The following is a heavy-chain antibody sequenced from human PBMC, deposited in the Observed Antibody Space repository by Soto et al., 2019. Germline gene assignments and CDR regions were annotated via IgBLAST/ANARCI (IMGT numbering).Heavy chain of an antibody. Sequence: EVLLLESGGGLVQPGGSLRLSCAASGFTFSNYDMGWVRQAPGKGLELVSFISGSGSGPDYADSVKGLFTISSDNAENTLSLQMNSLIVEHTAVYYCAKLQSWRALDYWGQGTLVTVSS. CDR2: ISGSGSGP. CDR1: GFTFSNYD. D-gene: IGHD6-13*01. CDR3: AKLQSWRALDY. J-gene: IGHJ4*02. V-gene: IGHV3-23*01.